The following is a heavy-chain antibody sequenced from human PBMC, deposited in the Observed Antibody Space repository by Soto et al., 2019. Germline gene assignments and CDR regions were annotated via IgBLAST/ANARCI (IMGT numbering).Heavy chain of an antibody. V-gene: IGHV3-23*01. Sequence: PGGSLRLSCAASGFTFSSYGMHWVRQAPGKGLEWVSTTGATGRTTYYADSVKGRFTVSRDNSKNTLDLQMSSLRVEDTAVYYCATVHNTSRSFDYWGQGTLVTVSS. CDR2: TGATGRTT. J-gene: IGHJ4*02. CDR3: ATVHNTSRSFDY. CDR1: GFTFSSYG. D-gene: IGHD1-20*01.